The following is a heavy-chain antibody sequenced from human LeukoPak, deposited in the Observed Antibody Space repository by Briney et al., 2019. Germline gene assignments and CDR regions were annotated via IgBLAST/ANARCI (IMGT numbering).Heavy chain of an antibody. CDR3: ASSYSITIFGVVTPRFDY. Sequence: PSETLSLTCTVSGGSISSYYWSWIRQPPGKGPEWIGYIYYSGSTNYNPSLKSRVTISVDTSKNQFSLKLSSVTAADTAVYYCASSYSITIFGVVTPRFDYWGQGTLVTVSS. D-gene: IGHD3-3*01. V-gene: IGHV4-59*01. CDR1: GGSISSYY. CDR2: IYYSGST. J-gene: IGHJ4*02.